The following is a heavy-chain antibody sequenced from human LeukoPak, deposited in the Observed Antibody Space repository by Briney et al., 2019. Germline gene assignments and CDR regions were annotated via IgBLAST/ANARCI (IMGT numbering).Heavy chain of an antibody. CDR1: GFTFSIYA. Sequence: GGSLRLPCTASGFTFSIYAMNWVRQAPGKGLEWVSAISGGGGNTYYADSVKGRFTISRDNSKNTLYLQMNSLRVADTAVYYCAKVRNSGWSPSGFDYWGQGTLSPSPQ. CDR2: ISGGGGNT. V-gene: IGHV3-23*01. CDR3: AKVRNSGWSPSGFDY. D-gene: IGHD6-19*01. J-gene: IGHJ4*02.